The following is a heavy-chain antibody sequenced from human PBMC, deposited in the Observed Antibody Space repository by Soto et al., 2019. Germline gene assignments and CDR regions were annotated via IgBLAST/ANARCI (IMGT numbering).Heavy chain of an antibody. D-gene: IGHD6-13*01. CDR1: GFTFRSFT. V-gene: IGHV3-21*01. CDR2: ISSNSAYI. J-gene: IGHJ5*02. CDR3: TRDASRDSSARGWFDP. Sequence: GSLILSCAASGFTFRSFTMNWVRQAAGKGLEWVSTISSNSAYIYYTDALRGRFTISRDNAKNSLHLQMNSLRAEDTAVYYCTRDASRDSSARGWFDPWGPGTLVTVS.